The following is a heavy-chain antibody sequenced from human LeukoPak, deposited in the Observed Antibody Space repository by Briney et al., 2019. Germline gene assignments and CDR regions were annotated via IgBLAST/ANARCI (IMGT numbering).Heavy chain of an antibody. CDR2: IYYTGST. CDR1: GASISGSGYY. J-gene: IGHJ4*02. D-gene: IGHD1-26*01. CDR3: VKSGGYGLIDY. Sequence: SETLSLTCTVSGASISGSGYYLGWIRQPPGKGLEWIGNIYYTGSTYYNASLQSRVTISIDTSKNQFSLRLNSVTAADTAMYYCVKSGGYGLIDYWGQGTLVTVSS. V-gene: IGHV4-39*01.